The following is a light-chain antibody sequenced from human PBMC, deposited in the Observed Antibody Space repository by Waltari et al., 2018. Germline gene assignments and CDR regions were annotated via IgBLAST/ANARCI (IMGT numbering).Light chain of an antibody. J-gene: IGLJ3*02. V-gene: IGLV3-19*01. CDR1: SLRSYY. CDR2: GKN. Sequence: SSELTQDPAVSVALGQTVRITCQGDSLRSYYANWYQQKPRQAPVLVIYGKNNRPSGIPDRFSCSSSGNTASLTITGAQAEDEADYYCNSRDSSGSHLWVFGGGTKLSVL. CDR3: NSRDSSGSHLWV.